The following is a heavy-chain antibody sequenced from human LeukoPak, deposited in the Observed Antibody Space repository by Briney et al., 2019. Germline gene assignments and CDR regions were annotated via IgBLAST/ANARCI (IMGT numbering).Heavy chain of an antibody. Sequence: GGSLRLSCAASGFTFSSYAMSWVRQAPGKGLEWVSAISGSGGSTYYADSVKGRFTISRDNSKNTLHLQMNSLRAEDTAVYYCAKNQFGGSYLQLANPVAEYFQHWGQGTLVTVSS. V-gene: IGHV3-23*01. J-gene: IGHJ1*01. CDR1: GFTFSSYA. D-gene: IGHD1-26*01. CDR2: ISGSGGST. CDR3: AKNQFGGSYLQLANPVAEYFQH.